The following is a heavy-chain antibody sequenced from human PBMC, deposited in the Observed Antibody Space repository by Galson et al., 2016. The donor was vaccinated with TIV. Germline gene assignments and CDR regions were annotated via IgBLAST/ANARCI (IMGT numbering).Heavy chain of an antibody. CDR1: GDSVSSTSAA. CDR3: ARATPSVFGVVMTLGY. D-gene: IGHD3-3*01. CDR2: TYYRSTWYN. J-gene: IGHJ4*02. Sequence: CAISGDSVSSTSAAWNWIRQSPSRGLEWLGRTYYRSTWYNDYAASLKRRRTINPDTSKNQVSLQLHSVTPEDTAVYYCARATPSVFGVVMTLGYWGQGTLVTVSS. V-gene: IGHV6-1*01.